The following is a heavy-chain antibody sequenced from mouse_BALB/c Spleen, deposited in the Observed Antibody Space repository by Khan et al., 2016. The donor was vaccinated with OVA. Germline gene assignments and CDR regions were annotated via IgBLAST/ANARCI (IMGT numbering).Heavy chain of an antibody. CDR2: ISPGGNYT. CDR1: GFTFSSFA. CDR3: ARRLVDYYAMVY. J-gene: IGHJ4*01. Sequence: EVELVESGGGVVKPGGSLKLSCSASGFTFSSFAMTWVRQTPEKRLEWVATISPGGNYTFSPDSAKGRLTISRDNARTTIYLQMSRLRSEGTAMYYCARRLVDYYAMVYWGQGASVTVSS. D-gene: IGHD2-2*01. V-gene: IGHV5-9-3*01.